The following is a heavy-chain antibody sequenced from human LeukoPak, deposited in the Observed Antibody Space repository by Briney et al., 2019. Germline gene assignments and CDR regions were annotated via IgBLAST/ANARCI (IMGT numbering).Heavy chain of an antibody. D-gene: IGHD4-17*01. CDR3: ARGAWSPVTTPDY. Sequence: ASVKVSCKASGYTFTSYDINWVRQATGQGLEWMGWMNPNSGNAGYAQKFQGRVSLTRNTSISTAYMELSSLRSEDTAVYYCARGAWSPVTTPDYWGQGTLVTVSS. J-gene: IGHJ4*02. CDR1: GYTFTSYD. CDR2: MNPNSGNA. V-gene: IGHV1-8*02.